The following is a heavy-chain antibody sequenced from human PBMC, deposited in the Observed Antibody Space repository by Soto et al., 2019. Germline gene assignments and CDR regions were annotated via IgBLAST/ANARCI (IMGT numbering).Heavy chain of an antibody. J-gene: IGHJ6*01. CDR3: ARDPPEYYGSGSYYRSHGMDV. CDR2: IIPIFGTA. Sequence: QVQLVQSGAEVKKPGSSVKVSCKASGGTFSSYAISWVRQAPGQGLEWMGGIIPIFGTANYAQKFQGRVTITADESTRTATREHSSFRGEDQAVYYCARDPPEYYGSGSYYRSHGMDVWGQGSTVALSS. D-gene: IGHD3-10*01. V-gene: IGHV1-69*01. CDR1: GGTFSSYA.